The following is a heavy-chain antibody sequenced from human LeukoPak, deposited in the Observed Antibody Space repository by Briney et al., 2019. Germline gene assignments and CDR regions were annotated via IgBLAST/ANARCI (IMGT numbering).Heavy chain of an antibody. CDR3: VRDRGAYYYETGY. CDR1: GFTFSSYA. V-gene: IGHV3-30*14. D-gene: IGHD3-22*01. J-gene: IGHJ4*02. Sequence: PGGSLRLSCAASGFTFSSYAMHWVRQAPGKGLEWVAVISYDGSNKYYADSVKGRFTISRDNSKNTLYLQMNSLRAEDTAVYYCVRDRGAYYYETGYWGQGTLVTVSS. CDR2: ISYDGSNK.